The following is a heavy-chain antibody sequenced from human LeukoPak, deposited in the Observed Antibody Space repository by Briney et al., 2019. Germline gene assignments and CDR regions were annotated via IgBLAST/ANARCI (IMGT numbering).Heavy chain of an antibody. CDR3: AREAVRIYCGSGGTNAVFDY. CDR2: IYYSGTT. V-gene: IGHV4-59*01. D-gene: IGHD3-10*01. CDR1: GGSISSYY. Sequence: PSETLSLTCTVSGGSISSYYWSWIRQPPGKGLEWIGYIYYSGTTNYNPSLKSRATTSDNTTNNQFLLKLSSVTAVDTAVYYCAREAVRIYCGSGGTNAVFDYWGQGTLVTVSS. J-gene: IGHJ4*02.